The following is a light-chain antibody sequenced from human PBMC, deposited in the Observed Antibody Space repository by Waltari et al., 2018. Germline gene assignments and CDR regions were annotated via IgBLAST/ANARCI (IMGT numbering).Light chain of an antibody. V-gene: IGLV1-51*01. Sequence: QSVLTQPPSVSAAPGQKVTVSCSGSTSNIGNYYVSWYQQLPGTAPKLLIFYNNQRPSGIPDRVSGSKSGTSATLGITGLQTGDEADYYCGTWDSSLDSYVFGTGSKVTVL. CDR1: TSNIGNYY. CDR2: YNN. J-gene: IGLJ1*01. CDR3: GTWDSSLDSYV.